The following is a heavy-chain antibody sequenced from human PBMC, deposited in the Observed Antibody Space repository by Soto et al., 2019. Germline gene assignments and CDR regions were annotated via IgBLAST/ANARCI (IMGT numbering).Heavy chain of an antibody. D-gene: IGHD5-18*01. J-gene: IGHJ4*02. CDR2: VNPSGGRT. V-gene: IGHV1-46*01. Sequence: ASVKVSCKASGYTFTSYYIHWVRQAPGQGLEWMGIVNPSGGRTTYAQKFQGRVTMTRDTSTNTVYMELSSLRSEDTAVYYCARDKRDTAFDYWGQGTLVTVSS. CDR3: ARDKRDTAFDY. CDR1: GYTFTSYY.